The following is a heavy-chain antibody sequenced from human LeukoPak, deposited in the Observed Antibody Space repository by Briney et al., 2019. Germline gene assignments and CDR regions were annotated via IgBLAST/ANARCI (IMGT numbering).Heavy chain of an antibody. CDR1: GFTFSSYG. Sequence: GRSLRLSCAASGFTFSSYGMHWVRQAPGKGLEWVAVIWYDGSNKYYADSAKGRFTISRDNSKNTLYLQMNSLRAEDTAVYYCARVRYSSSWYYFDYWGQGTLVTVSS. J-gene: IGHJ4*02. CDR2: IWYDGSNK. CDR3: ARVRYSSSWYYFDY. D-gene: IGHD6-13*01. V-gene: IGHV3-33*01.